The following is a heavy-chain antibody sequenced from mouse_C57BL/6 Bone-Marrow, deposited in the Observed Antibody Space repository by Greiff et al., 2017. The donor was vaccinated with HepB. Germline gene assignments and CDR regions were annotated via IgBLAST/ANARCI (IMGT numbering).Heavy chain of an antibody. CDR1: GYTFTDYS. CDR2: IYPGSGNT. J-gene: IGHJ4*01. Sequence: QVQLQQSGAELVRPGASVKLSCKASGYTFTDYSITWVKQSPGQGLEWIARIYPGSGNTYYNEKFKGQATLTAEKSSSTAYMQLSSLTSEDSAVYFCAREMIYYGYDAAIDYWGQGTSVTVSS. V-gene: IGHV1-76*01. CDR3: AREMIYYGYDAAIDY. D-gene: IGHD2-2*01.